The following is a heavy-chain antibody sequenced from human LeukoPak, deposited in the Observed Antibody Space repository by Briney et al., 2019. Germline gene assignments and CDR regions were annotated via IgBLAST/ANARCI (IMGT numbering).Heavy chain of an antibody. D-gene: IGHD2-15*01. J-gene: IGHJ6*03. CDR3: AREGGNYFYMDV. CDR2: IKQDGSEK. Sequence: GGSLRLSCATSGFTFNTYAMNWVRQAPGKGLEWVANIKQDGSEKYYVDSVKGRFTISRDNAKNSLHLQMNSLRADDAGVYYCAREGGNYFYMDVWGIGTTVTISS. CDR1: GFTFNTYA. V-gene: IGHV3-7*01.